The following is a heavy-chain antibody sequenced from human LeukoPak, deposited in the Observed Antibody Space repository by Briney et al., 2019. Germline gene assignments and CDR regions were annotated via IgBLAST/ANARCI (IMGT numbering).Heavy chain of an antibody. Sequence: GGSLRLSCAASGFTFSSYGMHWVRQAPGKGLEWVAVISYDGSNKYYADSVKGRFTISRDNSKNTLYLQMNGLRAEDTAVYYCAKDSSGYSDYFDYWGQGTLVTVSS. J-gene: IGHJ4*02. CDR1: GFTFSSYG. CDR2: ISYDGSNK. CDR3: AKDSSGYSDYFDY. D-gene: IGHD3-22*01. V-gene: IGHV3-30*18.